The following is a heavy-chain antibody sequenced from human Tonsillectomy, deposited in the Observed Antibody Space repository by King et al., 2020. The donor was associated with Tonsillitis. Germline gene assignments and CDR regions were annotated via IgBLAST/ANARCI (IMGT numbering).Heavy chain of an antibody. Sequence: QLQESGPGLVKPSQTLSLTCTVSGGSISGGDHYWSWIRHHPGKGLEWVGYIYHSGNTYYNPSPKSRLTISVDTSKNQFSLKLTSVTAADPAVYYCSKYEGGVFDPWGQGTLVTVSS. J-gene: IGHJ5*02. V-gene: IGHV4-31*03. CDR1: GGSISGGDHY. CDR2: IYHSGNT. D-gene: IGHD2-15*01. CDR3: SKYEGGVFDP.